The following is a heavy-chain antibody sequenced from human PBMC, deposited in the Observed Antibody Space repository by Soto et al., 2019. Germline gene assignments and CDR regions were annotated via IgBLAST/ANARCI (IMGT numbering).Heavy chain of an antibody. CDR1: GFTFSDYY. V-gene: IGHV3-11*01. CDR3: ARGHYGLDV. Sequence: GGSLRLSCAASGFTFSDYYMSGIRQAPGKGLEWVSYITPSGNSIYYADSVQGRFTISRDNTKTSVYLQMNSLRAEDTAVYYCARGHYGLDVWGQGTTVTFSS. J-gene: IGHJ6*02. CDR2: ITPSGNSI.